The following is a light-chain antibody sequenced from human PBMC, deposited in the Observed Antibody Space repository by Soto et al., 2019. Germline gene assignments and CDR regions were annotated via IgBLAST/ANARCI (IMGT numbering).Light chain of an antibody. CDR2: GAS. Sequence: EIVLTQSPGTLSLSPGDRATLSCRTSQSVSSSYLAWYQQKPGQAPRLLIYGASRRATGIPDRFSGSGSGTDFTLTISRLEPEDFAVYFCQQYNNWPPWTFGQGTKVEIK. V-gene: IGKV3-20*01. CDR1: QSVSSSY. CDR3: QQYNNWPPWT. J-gene: IGKJ1*01.